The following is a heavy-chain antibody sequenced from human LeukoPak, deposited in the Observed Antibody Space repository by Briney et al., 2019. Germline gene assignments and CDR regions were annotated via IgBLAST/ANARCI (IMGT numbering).Heavy chain of an antibody. CDR1: GGSISSSSYY. CDR2: TYYRGSS. CDR3: ASAGNYSVDY. D-gene: IGHD1-26*01. Sequence: SETLSLTCTVSGGSISSSSYYWGWIRQPPGKGLEWIGSTYYRGSSYYNPSLKSRVTISVDTSKNQFSLKLSSVTAADTAVYYCASAGNYSVDYWGQGTLVTVSS. J-gene: IGHJ4*02. V-gene: IGHV4-39*01.